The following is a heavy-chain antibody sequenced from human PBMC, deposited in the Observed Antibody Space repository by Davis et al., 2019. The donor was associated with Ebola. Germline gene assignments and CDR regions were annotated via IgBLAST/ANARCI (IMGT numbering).Heavy chain of an antibody. CDR1: GYTFTNYD. CDR3: AREMATDLFYYGMDV. V-gene: IGHV1-8*01. Sequence: ASVKVSCKASGYTFTNYDINWVRQATGQGLEWMGWMNPNTGNTGYAQKFQGRVTMTRNTSISTAYMELSSLRSEDTAVNYCAREMATDLFYYGMDVWGKGTTVTVSS. J-gene: IGHJ6*04. CDR2: MNPNTGNT. D-gene: IGHD5-24*01.